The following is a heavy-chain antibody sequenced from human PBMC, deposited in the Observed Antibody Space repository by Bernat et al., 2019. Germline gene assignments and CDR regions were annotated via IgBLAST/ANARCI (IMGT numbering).Heavy chain of an antibody. CDR2: ISGSSGYI. CDR3: AREDSSGSSFDY. Sequence: VQLVESGGGLVKPGGSLRLSCVASGFIFSSHNMNWVRQAPGKGLEWVAYISGSSGYIFYADSVKGRFTIFRDNAKNSLSLQLNSLRAEDTAVYYCAREDSSGSSFDYWGQGTLVTVSS. CDR1: GFIFSSHN. D-gene: IGHD3-22*01. J-gene: IGHJ4*02. V-gene: IGHV3-21*05.